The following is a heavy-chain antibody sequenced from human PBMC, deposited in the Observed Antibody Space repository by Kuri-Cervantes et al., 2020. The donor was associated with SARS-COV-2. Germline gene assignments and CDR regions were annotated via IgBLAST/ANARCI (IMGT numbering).Heavy chain of an antibody. V-gene: IGHV1-24*01. Sequence: ASVKVSCKVSGYTLTELSMHWVRQAPGKGLEWMGGFDPEDGETIYAQKFQGRVTITADESTSTAYMELSSLRSEDTAVYYCARLAVAGTLRAFEYYYYGMDVWGQGTTVTVSS. D-gene: IGHD6-19*01. CDR3: ARLAVAGTLRAFEYYYYGMDV. J-gene: IGHJ6*02. CDR1: GYTLTELS. CDR2: FDPEDGET.